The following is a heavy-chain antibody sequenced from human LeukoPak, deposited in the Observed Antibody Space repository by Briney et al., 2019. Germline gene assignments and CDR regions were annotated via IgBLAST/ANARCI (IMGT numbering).Heavy chain of an antibody. CDR2: ISGNGGTT. Sequence: GGSLRLSCAASGLIFNTYAMSWVRQAPGKGLEWVSAISGNGGTTYYADSVKGRFTISRDNSKNTLYLQMNSLRAEDTAVYFCAKLPRIAAAALVVDYWGQGTLVTVSA. CDR3: AKLPRIAAAALVVDY. CDR1: GLIFNTYA. D-gene: IGHD6-13*01. V-gene: IGHV3-23*01. J-gene: IGHJ4*02.